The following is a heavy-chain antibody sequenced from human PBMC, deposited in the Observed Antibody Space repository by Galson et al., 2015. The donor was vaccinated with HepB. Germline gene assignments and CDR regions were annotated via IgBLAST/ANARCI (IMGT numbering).Heavy chain of an antibody. CDR3: VHSGREAIFRVRGVVFDY. CDR2: IYWNDER. CDR1: GFSFNTTGVG. Sequence: PALVKPTQTLTLTCTFSGFSFNTTGVGVGWIRQPPGKALEWLAVIYWNDERRYSPSLKTRLTITKDTSENQVVLTMTNMDPVDTATYYCVHSGREAIFRVRGVVFDYWGLGTLVTVSP. D-gene: IGHD3-10*01. V-gene: IGHV2-5*01. J-gene: IGHJ4*02.